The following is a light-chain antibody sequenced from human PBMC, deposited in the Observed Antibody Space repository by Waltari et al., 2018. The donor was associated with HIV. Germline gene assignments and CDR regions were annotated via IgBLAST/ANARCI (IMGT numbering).Light chain of an antibody. Sequence: SALTQPASLFGSPGHSITISCPGPSTDIRPYILVSLYQKHPDKAPKLLIYDVDNRPSGVSRRFSGSKSGDTASLTISSIQADDEADYYCSSYTTTNTVVFGGGTKFTVL. V-gene: IGLV2-14*03. CDR2: DVD. CDR1: STDIRPYIL. CDR3: SSYTTTNTVV. J-gene: IGLJ2*01.